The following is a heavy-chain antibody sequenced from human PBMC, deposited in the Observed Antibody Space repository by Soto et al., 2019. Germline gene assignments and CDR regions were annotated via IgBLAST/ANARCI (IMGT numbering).Heavy chain of an antibody. J-gene: IGHJ6*02. V-gene: IGHV4-39*01. CDR1: GGFVSSSSYS. CDR3: ARLNGYCISTNCHGYYGMDV. Sequence: SETLSLTCSVSGGFVSSSSYSWGWIRQSPGKGLEWIGTIYSSENTYYNPSLLSQVTISVDTSKNEFSLRLSSVTAADTAVYYCARLNGYCISTNCHGYYGMDVWGQGTTVTVS. D-gene: IGHD2-2*03. CDR2: IYSSENT.